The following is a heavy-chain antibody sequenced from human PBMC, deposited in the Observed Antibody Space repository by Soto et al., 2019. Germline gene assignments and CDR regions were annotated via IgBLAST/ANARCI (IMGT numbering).Heavy chain of an antibody. CDR3: ARVRAPYYYYYMDV. Sequence: PSETLSLTCTFSGVSISSYYWSWIRQPPGKGLEWIGYIYYSGSTNYNPSLKSRVTISVDTSKNQFSLKLSSVTAADTAVYYCARVRAPYYYYYMDVWGKGTTVTVSS. J-gene: IGHJ6*03. D-gene: IGHD1-26*01. CDR2: IYYSGST. CDR1: GVSISSYY. V-gene: IGHV4-59*01.